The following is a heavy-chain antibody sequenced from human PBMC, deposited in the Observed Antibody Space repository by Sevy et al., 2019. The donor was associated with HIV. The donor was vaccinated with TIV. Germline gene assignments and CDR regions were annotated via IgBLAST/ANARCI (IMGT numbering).Heavy chain of an antibody. Sequence: GGSLRLSCAASGFTFDDYAMHWVRQAPGKGLEWVSGISWNSGGIGYATSVKGRFTISRDNAKNSLYLQMNSLRAEDMALYYCAKDRGSGWARGGHYYYGLDVWGQGTTVTVSS. D-gene: IGHD6-19*01. CDR1: GFTFDDYA. V-gene: IGHV3-9*03. CDR3: AKDRGSGWARGGHYYYGLDV. CDR2: ISWNSGGI. J-gene: IGHJ6*02.